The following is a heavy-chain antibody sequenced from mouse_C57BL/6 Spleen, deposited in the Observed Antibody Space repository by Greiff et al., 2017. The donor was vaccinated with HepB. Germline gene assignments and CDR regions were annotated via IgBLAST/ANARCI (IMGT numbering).Heavy chain of an antibody. CDR3: ARQGYGSSYGYAMDY. CDR2: ISRGCSYT. Sequence: EVKLQESGGDLVKPGGSLKLSCAASGFTFSSYGMSWVRQTPDKRLEWVATISRGCSYTYYQDSVKGRCTISRDNANNTQYLQMSSLKSEDTAMYYGARQGYGSSYGYAMDYWGQGTSVTVSS. J-gene: IGHJ4*01. CDR1: GFTFSSYG. V-gene: IGHV5-6*01. D-gene: IGHD1-1*01.